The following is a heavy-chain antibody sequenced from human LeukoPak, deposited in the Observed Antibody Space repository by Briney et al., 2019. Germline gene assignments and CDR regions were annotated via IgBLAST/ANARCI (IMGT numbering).Heavy chain of an antibody. CDR3: ARESPSGSFDY. D-gene: IGHD6-25*01. CDR1: GFTFSSYG. Sequence: GGSLRLSCAASGFTFSSYGMHWVRQAPGKGLEWVAVIWYDGSNKYYADSVKGRFTISRDNSKNTLYLQKNSLRAEDTAVYYCARESPSGSFDYWGQGTLVTVSS. CDR2: IWYDGSNK. J-gene: IGHJ4*02. V-gene: IGHV3-33*01.